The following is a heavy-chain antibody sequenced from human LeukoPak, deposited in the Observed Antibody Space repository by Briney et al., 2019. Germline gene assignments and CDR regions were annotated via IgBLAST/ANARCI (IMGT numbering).Heavy chain of an antibody. V-gene: IGHV3-7*01. CDR3: AKSGPIDY. Sequence: PGGSLRLSCAASGFSFRTYWMTWVRQAPGKGLEWVANIKPDGSEKNYVDSVKGRFTIPRDNAKNSLYLQMNSLRAEDTALYYCAKSGPIDYWGQGTLVTVSS. CDR2: IKPDGSEK. J-gene: IGHJ4*02. D-gene: IGHD5-12*01. CDR1: GFSFRTYW.